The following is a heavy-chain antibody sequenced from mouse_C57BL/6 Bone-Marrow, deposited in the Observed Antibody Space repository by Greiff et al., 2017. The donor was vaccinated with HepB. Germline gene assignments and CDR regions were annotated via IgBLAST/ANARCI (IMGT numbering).Heavy chain of an antibody. CDR3: ARWYYGSSYWYFDV. CDR2: IYIGNGYT. V-gene: IGHV1-58*01. D-gene: IGHD1-1*01. Sequence: EVHLVESGAELVRPGSSVKMSCKTSGYTFTSYGINWVKQRPGQGLEWIGYIYIGNGYTEYNEKFKGKATLTSDTSSSTAYMQLSSLTSEDSAIYFCARWYYGSSYWYFDVWGTGTTVTVSS. CDR1: GYTFTSYG. J-gene: IGHJ1*03.